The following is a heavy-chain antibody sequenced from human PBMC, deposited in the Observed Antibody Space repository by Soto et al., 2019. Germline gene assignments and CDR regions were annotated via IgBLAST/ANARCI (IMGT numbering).Heavy chain of an antibody. J-gene: IGHJ6*03. CDR2: ISSYGGNI. D-gene: IGHD3-10*01. V-gene: IGHV3-64*01. CDR3: ARDVGSGNYYKGVYYSYYMDV. CDR1: GFTIGADG. Sequence: EVQLVESGGGLVQPGDSLRLSCAASGFTIGADGFHWVRQAPGKALEYISAISSYGGNIYYANSVKGRFIISRDNSKNTLYLQMGSLRAEDMGVYYCARDVGSGNYYKGVYYSYYMDVWGKGTTVTVSS.